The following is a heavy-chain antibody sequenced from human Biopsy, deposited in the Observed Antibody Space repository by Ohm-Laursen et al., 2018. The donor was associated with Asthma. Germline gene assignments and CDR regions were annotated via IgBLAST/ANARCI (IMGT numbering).Heavy chain of an antibody. J-gene: IGHJ2*01. V-gene: IGHV4-39*02. Sequence: SETLSLTCLVSGDATSTSGSYWGWIRQSPGKGLEWIGSIYYSGRTYYNPSLESRVTISADTTKNHFSLMVTSVTAADTAVYYCARAVSSSSYWYFDLWGRGDLVTVSS. D-gene: IGHD6-6*01. CDR3: ARAVSSSSYWYFDL. CDR1: GDATSTSGSY. CDR2: IYYSGRT.